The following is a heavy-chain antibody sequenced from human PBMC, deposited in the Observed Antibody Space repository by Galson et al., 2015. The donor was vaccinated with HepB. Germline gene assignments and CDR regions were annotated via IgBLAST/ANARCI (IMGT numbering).Heavy chain of an antibody. CDR3: ARDLRGIVVVNGMDV. J-gene: IGHJ6*02. V-gene: IGHV3-21*01. CDR1: GFTFSSYS. Sequence: SLRLSCAASGFTFSSYSMNWVRQAPGKGLEWVSSISSSSSYIYYADSVKGRFTISRDNAKNSLYLQMNSLRAEDTAVYYCARDLRGIVVVNGMDVWGQGTTVTVSS. CDR2: ISSSSSYI. D-gene: IGHD2-2*01.